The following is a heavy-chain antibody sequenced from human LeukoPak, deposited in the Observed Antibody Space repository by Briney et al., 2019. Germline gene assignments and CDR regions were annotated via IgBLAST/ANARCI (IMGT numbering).Heavy chain of an antibody. Sequence: GGSLRLSCAASGFTFRNHWMHWVRQAPGKGLVWVARINNDGSDTSHADSVEGRFTISRDNAKNTLYLQMNSLRAEDTAVYYCARTEGTVAYDSWGQGTLVTVSS. V-gene: IGHV3-74*01. J-gene: IGHJ5*01. CDR1: GFTFRNHW. D-gene: IGHD4-23*01. CDR2: INNDGSDT. CDR3: ARTEGTVAYDS.